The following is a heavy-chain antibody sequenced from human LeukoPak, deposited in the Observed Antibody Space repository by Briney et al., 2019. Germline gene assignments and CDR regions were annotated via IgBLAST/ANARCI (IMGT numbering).Heavy chain of an antibody. CDR2: IIPILGIA. CDR3: ARGCYDFWSGYYTEDGFDY. CDR1: GGTFSSYA. Sequence: SVKVYCKASGGTFSSYAISWVRQAPGQGLEWMGRIIPILGIANYAQKFQGRVTITADKSTSTAYMELSSLRSEDTAVYYCARGCYDFWSGYYTEDGFDYWGQGTLVTVSS. V-gene: IGHV1-69*04. D-gene: IGHD3-3*01. J-gene: IGHJ4*02.